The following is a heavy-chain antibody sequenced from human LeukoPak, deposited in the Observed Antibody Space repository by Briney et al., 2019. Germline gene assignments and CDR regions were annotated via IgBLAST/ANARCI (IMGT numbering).Heavy chain of an antibody. Sequence: GGSLRLSCAASRFTFSDYTMSWVRQLPGKGQEWVSGIRHSGVDSSYADSVKGRFTISRDNSKNMLYLQMNSLRDDDTGVYYCARDRRATPMYFFDFWGQGTPVTVSS. CDR3: ARDRRATPMYFFDF. CDR1: RFTFSDYT. V-gene: IGHV3-23*01. J-gene: IGHJ4*02. D-gene: IGHD2-15*01. CDR2: IRHSGVDS.